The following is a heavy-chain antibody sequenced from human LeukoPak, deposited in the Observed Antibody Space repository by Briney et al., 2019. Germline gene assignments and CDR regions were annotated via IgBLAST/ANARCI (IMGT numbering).Heavy chain of an antibody. V-gene: IGHV1-2*02. CDR1: GYTFSGSY. Sequence: ASVKLSCKASGYTFSGSYMHWVRQAPGQGLEWMGWINPTSGVTKYAEKFQGGVTMTRDTSINTAYMEMSGLRSDDTAVYYCARDMYSGTYGHWGQGTLVTVSS. D-gene: IGHD1-26*01. CDR2: INPTSGVT. J-gene: IGHJ4*02. CDR3: ARDMYSGTYGH.